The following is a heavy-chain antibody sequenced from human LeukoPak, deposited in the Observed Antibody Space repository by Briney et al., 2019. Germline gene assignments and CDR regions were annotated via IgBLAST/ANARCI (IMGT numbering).Heavy chain of an antibody. J-gene: IGHJ4*02. D-gene: IGHD3-10*01. CDR2: KKHGGTAA. CDR1: GFTFSSSW. V-gene: IGHV3-7*01. Sequence: GGSLRLSCAASGFTFSSSWMSWIRQAPGKGLDWVANKKHGGTAAYYVDSVKGRVTISRDNAKSSLYLQFNSMAADAAAVYFCARVVPPLYYFDYWGQGTLVAVSS. CDR3: ARVVPPLYYFDY.